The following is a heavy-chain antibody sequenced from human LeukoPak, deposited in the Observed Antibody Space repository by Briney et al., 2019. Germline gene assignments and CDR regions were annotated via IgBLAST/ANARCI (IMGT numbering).Heavy chain of an antibody. CDR2: INWNGGST. CDR1: GFTFDDYG. Sequence: PGGSLRLSCAASGFTFDDYGMSWVRQAPGKGLEWVSGINWNGGSTGYADSVKGRFTISRDNAKNTLYLQMNSLRAEDTAVYYCARGVDIAAGNWFDPWGQGTLVTVSS. J-gene: IGHJ5*02. D-gene: IGHD6-25*01. CDR3: ARGVDIAAGNWFDP. V-gene: IGHV3-20*04.